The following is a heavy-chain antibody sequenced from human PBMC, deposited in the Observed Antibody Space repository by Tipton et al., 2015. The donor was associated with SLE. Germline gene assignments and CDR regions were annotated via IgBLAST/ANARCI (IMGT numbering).Heavy chain of an antibody. Sequence: LRLSCTVSGGSISSSSYYWGWIRQPPGKGLEWIGSIYYSGSTYYNPSLKSRVTISVDTSKNQFSLKLSSVTAADTAVYYCARVDYGGNSVWYFDLWGRGTLVTVSS. V-gene: IGHV4-39*07. CDR1: GGSISSSSYY. D-gene: IGHD4-23*01. J-gene: IGHJ2*01. CDR2: IYYSGST. CDR3: ARVDYGGNSVWYFDL.